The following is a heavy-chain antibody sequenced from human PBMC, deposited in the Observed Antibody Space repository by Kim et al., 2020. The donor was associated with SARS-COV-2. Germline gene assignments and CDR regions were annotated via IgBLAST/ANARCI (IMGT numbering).Heavy chain of an antibody. CDR3: ARRDWLGHYFDY. Sequence: SETLSLTCTVSGSSISSYYWSWIRQPPGKGLEWIGYIYYSGSTNYNPSLKSRVTISVDTSKNQFSLKLSSVTAADTAVYYCARRDWLGHYFDYWGQGTLVTVSS. J-gene: IGHJ4*02. V-gene: IGHV4-59*08. D-gene: IGHD3-9*01. CDR2: IYYSGST. CDR1: GSSISSYY.